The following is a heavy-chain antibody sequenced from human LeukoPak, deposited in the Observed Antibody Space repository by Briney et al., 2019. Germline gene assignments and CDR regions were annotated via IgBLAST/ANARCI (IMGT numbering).Heavy chain of an antibody. CDR3: ATSGAYSSGWDPAANYYYGMDV. V-gene: IGHV1-24*01. J-gene: IGHJ6*02. CDR2: FDPEDGET. Sequence: GASLEVSCKASGYTFTSYGISWVRQAPGKGLEWMGGFDPEDGETIYAQKFQGRVTMTEDTSTDTAYMELSSLRSEDTAVYYCATSGAYSSGWDPAANYYYGMDVWGQGTTVTVSS. CDR1: GYTFTSYG. D-gene: IGHD6-19*01.